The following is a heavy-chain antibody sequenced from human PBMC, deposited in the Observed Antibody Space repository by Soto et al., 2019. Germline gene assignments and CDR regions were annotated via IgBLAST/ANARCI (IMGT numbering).Heavy chain of an antibody. D-gene: IGHD1-26*01. J-gene: IGHJ4*02. V-gene: IGHV3-15*04. CDR1: GFTFSNAW. CDR3: TTDLAGGGTYPSLYF. Sequence: EVQLVESGGGLVKPGGSLRLSCAASGFTFSNAWMSWVRQAPGKGLEWVGRIERQSDGGTTDYVAPVKGRFTISRDDSKNTQYLQMKSRKTEDTAVYYCTTDLAGGGTYPSLYFWGPGTLVTVSS. CDR2: IERQSDGGTT.